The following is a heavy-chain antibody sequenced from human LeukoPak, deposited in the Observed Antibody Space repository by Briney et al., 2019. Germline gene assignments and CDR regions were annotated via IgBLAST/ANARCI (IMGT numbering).Heavy chain of an antibody. Sequence: SETLSLTCTVSGGSISSSSYYWGWIRQPPGKGLEWIACIHYSGSPNYNPSLKSRITISLDTSKNQYSLKLSSVTAADTAVYYCARGENTVGATDFDYWGQGTLVTVSS. CDR3: ARGENTVGATDFDY. CDR1: GGSISSSSYY. CDR2: IHYSGSP. V-gene: IGHV4-39*07. J-gene: IGHJ4*02. D-gene: IGHD1-26*01.